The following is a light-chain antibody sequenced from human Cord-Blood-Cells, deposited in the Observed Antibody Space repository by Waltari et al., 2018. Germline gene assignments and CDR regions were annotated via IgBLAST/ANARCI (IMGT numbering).Light chain of an antibody. J-gene: IGKJ4*01. Sequence: IQMTQSPPSLSEYVGDRGTISCRASQSISSYLNWYQQKPGKAPKLLIYAASRLQSGVPSRFSGSGSGTDFTLTISSLQPEDFATYYCQQSYSTLALTFGGGTKVEIK. CDR1: QSISSY. CDR3: QQSYSTLALT. V-gene: IGKV1-39*01. CDR2: AAS.